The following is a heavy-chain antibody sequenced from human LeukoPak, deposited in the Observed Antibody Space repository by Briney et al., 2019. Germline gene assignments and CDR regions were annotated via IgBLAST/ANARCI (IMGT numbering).Heavy chain of an antibody. J-gene: IGHJ6*02. CDR3: ARDKTGRAYGMDV. D-gene: IGHD1-1*01. V-gene: IGHV4-59*01. Sequence: PSETLSLTCTVSGGSISSYYWSWIRQPPGKGLEWIGYIYYSGSTNYNPSLKSRVTISVDTSKNQSSLKLSSVTAADTAVYYCARDKTGRAYGMDVWGQGTTVTVSS. CDR1: GGSISSYY. CDR2: IYYSGST.